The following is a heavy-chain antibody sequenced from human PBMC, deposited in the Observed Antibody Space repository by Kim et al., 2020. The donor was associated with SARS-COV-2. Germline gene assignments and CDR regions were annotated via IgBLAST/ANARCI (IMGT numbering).Heavy chain of an antibody. CDR2: IYYSGST. Sequence: SQTLSLTCTVSGGSISSSSYYWGWIRQPPGKGLEWIGSIYYSGSTYYNPSLKSRVTISVDTSKNQFSLKLSSVTAADTAVYYCASFGPFYYFDYWGQGTLVTVSS. CDR3: ASFGPFYYFDY. D-gene: IGHD3-10*01. V-gene: IGHV4-39*01. J-gene: IGHJ4*02. CDR1: GGSISSSSYY.